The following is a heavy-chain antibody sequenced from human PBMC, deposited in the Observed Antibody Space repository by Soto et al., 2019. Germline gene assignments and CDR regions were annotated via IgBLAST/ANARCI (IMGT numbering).Heavy chain of an antibody. V-gene: IGHV3-64*01. Sequence: EVQLVESGGGLVQPGGSLRLSCAASGFTFSSYAMHWVRQAPGKGLEYVTVISSNGGSTYYANSVKGRFTISRDNSKNTLYLQMGSLRAEDMAVYYCARDAGFVSTYYDIFYYMDVWGKGTTVTVSS. CDR3: ARDAGFVSTYYDIFYYMDV. CDR2: ISSNGGST. CDR1: GFTFSSYA. J-gene: IGHJ6*03. D-gene: IGHD3-9*01.